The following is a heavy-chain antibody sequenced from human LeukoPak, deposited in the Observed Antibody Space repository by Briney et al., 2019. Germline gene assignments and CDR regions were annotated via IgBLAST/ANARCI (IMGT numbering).Heavy chain of an antibody. CDR3: AKGSASSRPYYFDY. J-gene: IGHJ4*02. CDR2: ITDSGGDS. D-gene: IGHD6-19*01. V-gene: IGHV3-23*01. Sequence: GGSLRLSCVASGFTFSDYAMSWVRQAPGKGLEWFSGITDSGGDSYYADYVKGRFTISRDNSKNTLELQMSSLRAEDTAIYYCAKGSASSRPYYFDYWGQGALVTVSS. CDR1: GFTFSDYA.